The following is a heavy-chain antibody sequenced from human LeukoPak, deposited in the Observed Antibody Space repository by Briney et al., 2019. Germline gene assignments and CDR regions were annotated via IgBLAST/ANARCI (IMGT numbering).Heavy chain of an antibody. Sequence: GGSLRLSCAASGFTFSSYWMHWVRQAPGKGLVWVSRINSDGSSTSYADSVKGRFTISRDNAKNTLYLQMNSLRAEDTAVYYCAREGGYSYGYDFDYWGQGTLVTVSS. D-gene: IGHD5-18*01. CDR3: AREGGYSYGYDFDY. V-gene: IGHV3-74*01. CDR2: INSDGSST. J-gene: IGHJ4*02. CDR1: GFTFSSYW.